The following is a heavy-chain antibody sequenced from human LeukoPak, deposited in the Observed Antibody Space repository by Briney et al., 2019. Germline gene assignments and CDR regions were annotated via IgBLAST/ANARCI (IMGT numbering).Heavy chain of an antibody. CDR1: GYTLTSYG. CDR2: ISAYNGNT. D-gene: IGHD2-2*01. V-gene: IGHV1-18*01. Sequence: ASVKVSCKASGYTLTSYGISWVRQAPGQGLEWMGWISAYNGNTNYAQKLQGRVTMTTDTSTSTAYMELRSLRSDDTAVYYCARTPARDCSSTSCRILDYWGQGALVTVSS. J-gene: IGHJ4*02. CDR3: ARTPARDCSSTSCRILDY.